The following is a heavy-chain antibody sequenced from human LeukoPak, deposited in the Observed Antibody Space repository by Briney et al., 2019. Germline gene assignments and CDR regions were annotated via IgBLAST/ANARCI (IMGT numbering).Heavy chain of an antibody. CDR2: IWYDGSKT. J-gene: IGHJ3*02. D-gene: IGHD5-18*01. CDR1: GITLRSYG. Sequence: GGSLRLSCAAFGITLRSYGMHWVRQAPGKGLEWVALIWYDGSKTYYTDSVKGRFTISRDNSKNTLFLQVNSLRAEDTAVYYCATTTMVTAFDIWGQGTVVTVSS. CDR3: ATTTMVTAFDI. V-gene: IGHV3-33*01.